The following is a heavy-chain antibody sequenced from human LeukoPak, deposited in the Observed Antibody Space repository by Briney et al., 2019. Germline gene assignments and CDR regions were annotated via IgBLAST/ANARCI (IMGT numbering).Heavy chain of an antibody. CDR2: IYYSGST. Sequence: SETLSLTCTVSGGSFSSYYWSWIRQPPGKGLEWIGYIYYSGSTNYNPSLKSRVTISVDTSKNQFSLKLCSVTAADTAVYYCARYTSHWGDFDYWGQGTLVTVSS. J-gene: IGHJ4*02. CDR3: ARYTSHWGDFDY. D-gene: IGHD6-13*01. CDR1: GGSFSSYY. V-gene: IGHV4-59*01.